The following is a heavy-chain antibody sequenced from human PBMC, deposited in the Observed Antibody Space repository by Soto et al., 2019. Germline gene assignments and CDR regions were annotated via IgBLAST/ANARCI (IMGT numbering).Heavy chain of an antibody. CDR3: AGSSSWSNYGMDV. J-gene: IGHJ6*02. Sequence: PVKGSLKASWGTFSSYAFSWVRQAPGQGLEWMGGIIPIFGTANYAQKFQGRVTITADESTSTAYMELSSLRSEDTAVYYCAGSSSWSNYGMDVWGQGTTVTVSS. D-gene: IGHD6-13*01. CDR1: WGTFSSYA. V-gene: IGHV1-69*01. CDR2: IIPIFGTA.